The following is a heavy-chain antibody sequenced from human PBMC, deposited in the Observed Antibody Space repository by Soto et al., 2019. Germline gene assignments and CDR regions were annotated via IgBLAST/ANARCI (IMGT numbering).Heavy chain of an antibody. D-gene: IGHD1-1*01. CDR3: ARGMGIATTGRYDY. Sequence: EVQLVESGGGSVQPGGSLRLSCAASGITISSNGMNWVRQAPGKGVEWVSYISSSSDTIYYADFVKGRFTISRDNAKNSLYLQMNSLRVEDTATYYCARGMGIATTGRYDYWGQGTLVPVSS. CDR2: ISSSSDTI. J-gene: IGHJ4*02. CDR1: GITISSNG. V-gene: IGHV3-48*01.